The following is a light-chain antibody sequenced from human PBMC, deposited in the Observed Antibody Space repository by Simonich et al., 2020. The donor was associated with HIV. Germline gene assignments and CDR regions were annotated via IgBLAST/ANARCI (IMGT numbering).Light chain of an antibody. CDR2: KDS. J-gene: IGLJ3*02. CDR3: QTWGTGIQV. V-gene: IGLV3-25*02. Sequence: SYELTQPPSVSVSPGQTARITCSGDALPNQYAYGFQQKPGQAPILIICKDSERPSGIPERFSGSSSGTSVTLTISGVQSEDEADYYCQTWGTGIQVFGGGTKLTVL. CDR1: ALPNQY.